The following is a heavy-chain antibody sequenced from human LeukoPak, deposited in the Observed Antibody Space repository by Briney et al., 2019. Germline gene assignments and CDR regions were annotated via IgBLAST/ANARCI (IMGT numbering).Heavy chain of an antibody. CDR3: ATRYSTGWYDAFDI. D-gene: IGHD6-19*01. V-gene: IGHV5-51*01. CDR2: IYPGDSDT. J-gene: IGHJ3*02. CDR1: GYSFTSYW. Sequence: ASVKVSCKGSGYSFTSYWIGWVRQMPGKGLEWMGIIYPGDSDTRYSPSFQGKVTISADKSISTAYLQWSSLKASDTAMYYCATRYSTGWYDAFDIWGQGTMVTVSS.